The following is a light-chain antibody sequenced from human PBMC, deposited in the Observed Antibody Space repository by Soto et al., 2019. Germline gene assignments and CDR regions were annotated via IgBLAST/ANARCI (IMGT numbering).Light chain of an antibody. CDR2: GAS. CDR3: QQYSTTRGT. V-gene: IGKV3-20*01. CDR1: QSVTTQ. J-gene: IGKJ1*01. Sequence: IVLTQSPGTLSLTPGERATLSCRASQSVTTQLAWYQQKPGQAPRLIIHGASSRATGVPDRFSGSGSGTDFTLTISRLEPEDFAVYYCQQYSTTRGTFGQGSMV.